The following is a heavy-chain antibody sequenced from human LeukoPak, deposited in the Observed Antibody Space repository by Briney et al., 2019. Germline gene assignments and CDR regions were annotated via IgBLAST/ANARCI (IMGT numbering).Heavy chain of an antibody. CDR1: GFTFSSYG. J-gene: IGHJ4*02. Sequence: GGSLRLSCAASGFTFSSYGMHWVRQAPGKGLEWVAVILSDGSKEFYTDSVKGRFTISRDNSKNTLYLQMNSLKSEDTAVYYCAKFGSSGLQGYWGQGTLVTVSS. D-gene: IGHD6-6*01. CDR2: ILSDGSKE. CDR3: AKFGSSGLQGY. V-gene: IGHV3-30*19.